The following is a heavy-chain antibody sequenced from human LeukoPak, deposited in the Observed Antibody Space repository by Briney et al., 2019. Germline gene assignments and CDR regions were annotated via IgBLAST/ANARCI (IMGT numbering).Heavy chain of an antibody. V-gene: IGHV4-59*08. J-gene: IGHJ5*02. D-gene: IGHD3-3*01. Sequence: PSETLSLTCTASGGSISSYYWSWIRQPPGKGLEWIGYIYYSGSTNYNPSLKSRVTISVDTSKNQFSLKLSSVTAADTAVYYCARGGGRTYYDFWSGWPNWFDPWGQGTLVTVSS. CDR2: IYYSGST. CDR1: GGSISSYY. CDR3: ARGGGRTYYDFWSGWPNWFDP.